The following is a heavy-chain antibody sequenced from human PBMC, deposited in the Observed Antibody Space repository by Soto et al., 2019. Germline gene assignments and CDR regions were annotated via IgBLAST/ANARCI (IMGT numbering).Heavy chain of an antibody. CDR2: IIPIFGTA. D-gene: IGHD3-22*01. CDR1: GGACSSYA. V-gene: IGHV1-69*01. CDR3: ARGVISMIVI. J-gene: IGHJ3*02. Sequence: VSCKASGGACSSYAISWVRQAPGQGLEWMGGIIPIFGTANYAQKFQGRVTITADESTSTAYMELSSLKSADTPLYYCARGVISMIVIWAQGTMVPVS.